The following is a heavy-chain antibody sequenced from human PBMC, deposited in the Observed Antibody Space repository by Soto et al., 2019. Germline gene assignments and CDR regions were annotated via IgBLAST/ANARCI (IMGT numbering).Heavy chain of an antibody. CDR2: IRQDGNEK. CDR1: GFSLSSKS. J-gene: IGHJ4*02. V-gene: IGHV3-7*01. D-gene: IGHD1-1*01. CDR3: ASLLGDVTTFDY. Sequence: GESLKISCGASGFSLSSKSMSWVRQAPGKGLEWVATIRQDGNEKWYVDSVKGRFTVSRDNAKNSLYLQMNSLRGDDTALYYCASLLGDVTTFDYWGQGSLVTVPQ.